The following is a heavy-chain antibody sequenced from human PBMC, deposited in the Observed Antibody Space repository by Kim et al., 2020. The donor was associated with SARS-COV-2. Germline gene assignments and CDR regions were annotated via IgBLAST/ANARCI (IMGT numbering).Heavy chain of an antibody. D-gene: IGHD3-3*01. V-gene: IGHV4-59*13. CDR1: GGSISSYY. CDR2: IYYSGST. J-gene: IGHJ3*02. Sequence: SETLSLTCTVSGGSISSYYWSWIRQPPGKGLEWIGYIYYSGSTNYNPSLKSRVTISVDTSKNQFSLKLSSVTAADTAVYYCARAHKKTIFGVVGAFGIWGQGTMVTGSS. CDR3: ARAHKKTIFGVVGAFGI.